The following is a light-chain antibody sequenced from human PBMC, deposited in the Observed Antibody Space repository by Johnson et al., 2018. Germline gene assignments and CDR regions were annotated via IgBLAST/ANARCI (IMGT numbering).Light chain of an antibody. J-gene: IGLJ1*01. CDR1: SSNIGNNY. Sequence: QSVFTQPPSVSAAPGQKVTISCSGSSSNIGNNYVSWYQQLPGTAPKLLIYENNKRPSGIPDRFSGSKSGTSATLGITGLQTGDEADDYCGTWDSSLSAGNVFGTGHKVTVL. V-gene: IGLV1-51*02. CDR2: ENN. CDR3: GTWDSSLSAGNV.